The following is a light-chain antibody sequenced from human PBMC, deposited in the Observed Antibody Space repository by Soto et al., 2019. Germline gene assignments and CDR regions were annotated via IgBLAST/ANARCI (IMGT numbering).Light chain of an antibody. V-gene: IGLV2-14*01. CDR2: DVS. Sequence: QSALTQPASVSGSPGQSITISCTGTSSDVGGYNYVSWYQQHPGKAPKLMIYDVSNRPSGVSNRFSGSKSGTSASLAISGLQSEDEADYYCAAWDDSLNGGVFGGGTKLTVL. CDR3: AAWDDSLNGGV. CDR1: SSDVGGYNY. J-gene: IGLJ3*02.